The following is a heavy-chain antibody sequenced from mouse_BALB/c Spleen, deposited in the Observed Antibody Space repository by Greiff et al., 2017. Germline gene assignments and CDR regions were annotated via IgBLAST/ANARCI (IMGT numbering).Heavy chain of an antibody. CDR3: AVYGNYDYAMDY. CDR2: INPSSGYT. J-gene: IGHJ4*01. V-gene: IGHV1-4*01. Sequence: VQLQQSGAELARPGASVKMSCKASGYTFTSYTMHWVKQRPGQGLEWIGYINPSSGYTNYNQKFKDKATLTADKSSSTAYMQLSSLTSEDSAVYYCAVYGNYDYAMDYWGQGTSVTVSS. CDR1: GYTFTSYT. D-gene: IGHD2-1*01.